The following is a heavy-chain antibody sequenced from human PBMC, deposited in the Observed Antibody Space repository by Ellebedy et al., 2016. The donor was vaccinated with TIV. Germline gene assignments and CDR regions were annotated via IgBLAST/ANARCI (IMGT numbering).Heavy chain of an antibody. CDR3: VRDGGAVTGARGGWFDP. Sequence: SETLSLTCTISGGSITNNNDCWGWIRQAPGKGLEWIGSIYYGVDNYYNPSLKSRVTMSVDTSKNQLSLRLTSVTAADTAVYFCVRDGGAVTGARGGWFDPWGQGTLVTVSS. CDR1: GGSITNNNDC. D-gene: IGHD1-20*01. CDR2: IYYGVDN. V-gene: IGHV4-39*07. J-gene: IGHJ5*02.